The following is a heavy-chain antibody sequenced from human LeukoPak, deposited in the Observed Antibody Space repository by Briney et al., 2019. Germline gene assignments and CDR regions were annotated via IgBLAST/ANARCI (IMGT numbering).Heavy chain of an antibody. D-gene: IGHD4-23*01. CDR2: INDRGHT. V-gene: IGHV4-34*01. CDR1: GGSFIGYH. CDR3: ARDPTTVVTLPYYFDF. J-gene: IGHJ4*02. Sequence: SETLSLTCSDHGGSFIGYHWNWIRQSPEKGLEWIGEINDRGHTNYNPSLESRVTISVDASKKQFSLKLNSVTAADTAVYYCARDPTTVVTLPYYFDFWGQGTLVTVSS.